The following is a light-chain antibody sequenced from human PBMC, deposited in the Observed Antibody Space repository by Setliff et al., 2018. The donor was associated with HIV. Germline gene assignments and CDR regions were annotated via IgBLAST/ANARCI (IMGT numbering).Light chain of an antibody. CDR3: FSYVTTNTYV. Sequence: QSALTQPASVSGSPGQSITISCTGTSSDIGGYTYVSWYQQLPGKVPKLIIYEVYDRPSGVSDRFSGSRSGNTASLTISGLQAEDEADYYCFSYVTTNTYVFGTGTKVTVL. CDR1: SSDIGGYTY. CDR2: EVY. V-gene: IGLV2-14*01. J-gene: IGLJ1*01.